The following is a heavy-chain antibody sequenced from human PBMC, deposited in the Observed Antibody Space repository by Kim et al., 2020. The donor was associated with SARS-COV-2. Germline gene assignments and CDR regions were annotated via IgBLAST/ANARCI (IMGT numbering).Heavy chain of an antibody. CDR2: ISYDGSNK. V-gene: IGHV3-30*18. CDR1: GFTFSSYG. Sequence: GGSLRLSCAASGFTFSSYGMHWVRQAPGKGLEWVAVISYDGSNKYYADSVKGRFTISRDNSKNTLYLQMNSLRAEDTAVYYCAKGGYYYDRPGQAKPGDYWGQGTLVTVSS. CDR3: AKGGYYYDRPGQAKPGDY. J-gene: IGHJ4*02. D-gene: IGHD3-22*01.